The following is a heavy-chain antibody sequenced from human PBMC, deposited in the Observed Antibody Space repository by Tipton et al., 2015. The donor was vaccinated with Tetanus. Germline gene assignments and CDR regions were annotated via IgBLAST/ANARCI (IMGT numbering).Heavy chain of an antibody. V-gene: IGHV1-69*01. D-gene: IGHD6-25*01. CDR2: IIPASGAT. Sequence: QLVQSGAEVKRPGSSVRVSCTASGGTYTTHGIDWVRQAPGQGLEWMGGIIPASGATNYAHKFQGRVTMTADASATTVHMELSNLRSDDTAVYYCVRDRAAAGGSDYWGQGTLVTV. CDR3: VRDRAAAGGSDY. J-gene: IGHJ4*02. CDR1: GGTYTTHG.